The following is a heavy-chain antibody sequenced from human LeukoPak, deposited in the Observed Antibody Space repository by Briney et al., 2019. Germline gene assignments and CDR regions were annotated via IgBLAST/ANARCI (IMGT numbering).Heavy chain of an antibody. Sequence: GGSLGLSCAASGFTFSTYGMHWVRQAPGKGLEWVAFTRSDGSAKYYADSVKGRFTISRDNSKNTVYLQMNTLGSEDTAMYYCAKVHTNSWGISDSWGQGTLVTVSS. CDR1: GFTFSTYG. V-gene: IGHV3-30*02. J-gene: IGHJ4*02. CDR3: AKVHTNSWGISDS. CDR2: TRSDGSAK. D-gene: IGHD6-13*01.